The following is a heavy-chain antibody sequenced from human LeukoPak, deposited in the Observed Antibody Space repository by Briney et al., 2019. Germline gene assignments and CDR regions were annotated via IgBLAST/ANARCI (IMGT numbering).Heavy chain of an antibody. V-gene: IGHV3-23*01. CDR2: ISGSGGST. Sequence: GGSLRLSCAASGFTFSSYAMSWVHQAPGKGLEWVSAISGSGGSTYYADSVKGRFTISRDNSKNTLYLQMNSLRAEDTAEYYCAKGYYYDSSGPNDYWGQGTLVTVSS. D-gene: IGHD3-22*01. CDR1: GFTFSSYA. J-gene: IGHJ4*02. CDR3: AKGYYYDSSGPNDY.